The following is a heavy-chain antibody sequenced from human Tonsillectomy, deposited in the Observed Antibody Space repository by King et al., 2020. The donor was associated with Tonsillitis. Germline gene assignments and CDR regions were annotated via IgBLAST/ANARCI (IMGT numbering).Heavy chain of an antibody. J-gene: IGHJ6*03. CDR1: GFTFSNYA. Sequence: VQLVESGGGLVKPGGSLRLSCAASGFTFSNYAMNWVRQAPGKGLEWVSSISSSSSYIYYADSVKGRFTISSDNAKNSLYLQVNSLRAEDTAVYYCARDGGYTYGYYYYYMDVWGKGTTVTVSS. CDR2: ISSSSSYI. CDR3: ARDGGYTYGYYYYYMDV. D-gene: IGHD5-18*01. V-gene: IGHV3-21*01.